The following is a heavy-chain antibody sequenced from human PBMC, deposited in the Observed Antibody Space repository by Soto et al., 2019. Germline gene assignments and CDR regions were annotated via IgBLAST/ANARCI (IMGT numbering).Heavy chain of an antibody. CDR1: GFTFSNYG. CDR3: AKDGAPRYCSRSSCHPAGAY. Sequence: QVQLVASGGGVVQPGRSLRLSCAGSGFTFSNYGLHWVRQAPGKGLERVAVISYDGSHKYYADSVKGRFTISRDNSNNMLYLQMDSLRAEDTAVYYCAKDGAPRYCSRSSCHPAGAYWGQGTLVTVSS. CDR2: ISYDGSHK. J-gene: IGHJ4*02. V-gene: IGHV3-30*18. D-gene: IGHD2-15*01.